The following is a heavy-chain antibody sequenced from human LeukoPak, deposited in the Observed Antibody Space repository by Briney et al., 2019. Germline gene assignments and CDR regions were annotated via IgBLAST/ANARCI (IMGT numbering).Heavy chain of an antibody. CDR3: AKVRFSGSYWDS. V-gene: IGHV3-23*01. CDR1: GFTFSSYA. Sequence: HPGGSLRLSCAASGFTFSSYAMSWVRQAPGKGLEWVSAISGSGGSTYYADSVKGRFTISRDNSKNTLYLQMNSLRAEDTAVYYCAKVRFSGSYWDSWGQGTLVTVSS. CDR2: ISGSGGST. J-gene: IGHJ4*02. D-gene: IGHD1-26*01.